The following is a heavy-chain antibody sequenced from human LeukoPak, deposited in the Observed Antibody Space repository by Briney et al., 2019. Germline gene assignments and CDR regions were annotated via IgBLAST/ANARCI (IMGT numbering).Heavy chain of an antibody. J-gene: IGHJ6*02. D-gene: IGHD4-23*01. Sequence: ASVKVSCKASGYTFTSYGISWVRQAPGQGLEWMGWISAYNGNTNYAQKLQGRVTMTTDTSTSTAYMELRSLRSDDTAVYYCAVVTPYYYYYGMDVWGQGTTVTVSS. V-gene: IGHV1-18*01. CDR3: AVVTPYYYYYGMDV. CDR2: ISAYNGNT. CDR1: GYTFTSYG.